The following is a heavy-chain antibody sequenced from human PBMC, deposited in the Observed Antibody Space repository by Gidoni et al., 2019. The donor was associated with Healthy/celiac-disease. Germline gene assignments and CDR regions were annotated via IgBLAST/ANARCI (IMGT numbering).Heavy chain of an antibody. CDR1: GGSSSSSNW. CDR2: IYHSGST. CDR3: ARMKKTYSGYDGGFDY. V-gene: IGHV4-4*02. Sequence: QVQLQESGPGRVKPSGTLSVTCAVSGGSSSSSNWWSWVRQPPGKGLEWLGEIYHSGSTNYNPSLKSLVTISVDKSNNQFSLKLSSVTAADTAVYYCARMKKTYSGYDGGFDYWGQGTLVTVSS. D-gene: IGHD5-12*01. J-gene: IGHJ4*02.